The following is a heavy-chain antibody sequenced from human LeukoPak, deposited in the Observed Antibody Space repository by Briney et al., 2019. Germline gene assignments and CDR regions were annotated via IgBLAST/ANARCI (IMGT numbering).Heavy chain of an antibody. V-gene: IGHV4-59*01. J-gene: IGHJ6*03. D-gene: IGHD3-16*01. CDR2: VDHTGST. Sequence: SQTLCFTCTVSDDSITMYYWTWIRQPPGKGLEWIGYVDHTGSTKFNPSLNGRVSISRDTSNNQCSLKLSSVTAADTAVYYCARETSQKGAHYMDVWGKGTTVTISS. CDR3: ARETSQKGAHYMDV. CDR1: DDSITMYY.